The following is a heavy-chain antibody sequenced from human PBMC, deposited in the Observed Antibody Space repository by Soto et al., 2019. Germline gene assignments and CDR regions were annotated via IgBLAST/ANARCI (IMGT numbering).Heavy chain of an antibody. Sequence: GGSLRLSCAASGFTFSSYGMHWVRQAPGKGLEWVAVISYDGSNKYYADSVKGRFTISRDNSKNTLYLQMNSLGAEDTALYYCAREGCDFWSGYPLGYYGMDVWGQGTTVTVSS. CDR1: GFTFSSYG. CDR3: AREGCDFWSGYPLGYYGMDV. CDR2: ISYDGSNK. J-gene: IGHJ6*02. V-gene: IGHV3-30*03. D-gene: IGHD3-3*01.